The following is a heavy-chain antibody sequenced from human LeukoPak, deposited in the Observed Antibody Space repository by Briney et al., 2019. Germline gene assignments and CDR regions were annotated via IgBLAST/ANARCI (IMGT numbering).Heavy chain of an antibody. CDR3: ASQGEGRINDY. CDR1: GYTLTELS. D-gene: IGHD2/OR15-2a*01. Sequence: ASVKVSCKVSGYTLTELSMHWVRQAPGKGLEWMGGFDPEDGETIYAQKFQGRVTMTTDTSTSTAYMELRSLRSDDTAVYYCASQGEGRINDYWGQGTLVTVSS. V-gene: IGHV1-24*01. J-gene: IGHJ4*02. CDR2: FDPEDGET.